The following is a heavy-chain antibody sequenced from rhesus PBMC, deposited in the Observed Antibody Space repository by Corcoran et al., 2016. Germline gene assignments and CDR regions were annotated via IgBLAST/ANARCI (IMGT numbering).Heavy chain of an antibody. V-gene: IGHV4-169*02. CDR3: ANDPAGTNLDY. CDR1: GGSISSSY. CDR2: IYGSGSGT. D-gene: IGHD1-20*01. Sequence: QLQLQESGPGLVKPSETLSVTCAVSGGSISSSYWSWIRPAPGKGLEWIGYIYGSGSGTNYTPSLKCRVTWAVDTSKNQLSLNLSPVTAAGTAVYYCANDPAGTNLDYWGQGVLVTVSS. J-gene: IGHJ4*01.